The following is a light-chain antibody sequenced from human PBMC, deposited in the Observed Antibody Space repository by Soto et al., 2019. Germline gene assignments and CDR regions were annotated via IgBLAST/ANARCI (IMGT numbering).Light chain of an antibody. CDR3: QQSYSAPEFT. V-gene: IGKV1-39*01. CDR1: QSISTY. J-gene: IGKJ3*01. Sequence: DIQMTQSPSSLPASVGDRVTITCRASQSISTYLNWYQQKPGKAPKLLISTASSLQSGVPSRFSGGGSGTDFSLTIGSLQPEDFATYYCQQSYSAPEFTFGPGT. CDR2: TAS.